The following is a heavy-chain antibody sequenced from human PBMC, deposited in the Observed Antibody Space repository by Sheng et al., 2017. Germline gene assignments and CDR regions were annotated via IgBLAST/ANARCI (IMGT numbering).Heavy chain of an antibody. Sequence: QVQLVQSGPEVKKPGASVKVSCKASGYSFTSYGITWVRQAPGQGLEWLGWISANNGNTDYSQKLQGRVTMTTDTSTSTAYMELRGLRSDDTAVYYCARGGLYYCSSTSCQYFHHWGQGTLVTVSS. CDR1: GYSFTSYG. CDR3: ARGGLYYCSSTSCQYFHH. V-gene: IGHV1-18*01. J-gene: IGHJ1*01. CDR2: ISANNGNT. D-gene: IGHD2-2*01.